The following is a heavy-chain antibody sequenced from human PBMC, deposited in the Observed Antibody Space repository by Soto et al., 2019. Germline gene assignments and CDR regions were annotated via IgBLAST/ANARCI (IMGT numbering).Heavy chain of an antibody. D-gene: IGHD5-12*01. J-gene: IGHJ5*02. CDR3: ARQGVEMATQNWFDP. V-gene: IGHV5-51*01. CDR2: IYPGDSDT. CDR1: GYSFTSYW. Sequence: GESLKISCKGSGYSFTSYWIGWVRQMPGKGLEWMGIIYPGDSDTRYSPSFQGQVTISADKSISTAYLQWSSLKASDTAMYYCARQGVEMATQNWFDPWGQGTRVTVSS.